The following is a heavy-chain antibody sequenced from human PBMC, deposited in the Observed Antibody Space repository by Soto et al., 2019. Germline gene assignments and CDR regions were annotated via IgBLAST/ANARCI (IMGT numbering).Heavy chain of an antibody. V-gene: IGHV4-34*01. CDR3: ARVGTYANYYYGMDV. CDR1: GGSFSDYY. CDR2: INHSGST. J-gene: IGHJ6*02. D-gene: IGHD2-8*01. Sequence: SETLSLTCSPYGGSFSDYYCSWISQPPKKGLELMWEINHSGSTNYNPFLKSRVSILVDTSKNQFSLKLSSVAAAYTAVYYCARVGTYANYYYGMDVWGQGTTGTVSS.